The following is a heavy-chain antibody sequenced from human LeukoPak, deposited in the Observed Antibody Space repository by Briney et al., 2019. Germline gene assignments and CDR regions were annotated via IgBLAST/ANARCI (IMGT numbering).Heavy chain of an antibody. V-gene: IGHV3-30-3*01. J-gene: IGHJ4*02. CDR2: VSYDGDFK. CDR1: GFVFSKYA. CDR3: ARDPYSHDSSGFSYFLQY. D-gene: IGHD6-19*01. Sequence: GGSLRLSCVGSGFVFSKYAVHWVRQAPGKGLEWVAVVSYDGDFKLYGDSVKGRFTISRDNSQNMLFLQMNDLRPQDAATYFCARDPYSHDSSGFSYFLQYWGQGSVVTVSS.